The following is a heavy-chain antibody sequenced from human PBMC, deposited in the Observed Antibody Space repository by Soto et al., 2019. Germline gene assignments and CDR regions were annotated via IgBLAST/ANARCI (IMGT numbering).Heavy chain of an antibody. J-gene: IGHJ4*01. Sequence: ASVKVSCKASGYTCTSYYIHWVRQAPGQGLEWMGVINPGGGSTNYAQKFKGRVTMTRDTSTGTVYMELSSLTSEDTAVYYCARPTVVGATVRYFFDYWGQGTLVTVSS. CDR1: GYTCTSYY. CDR3: ARPTVVGATVRYFFDY. CDR2: INPGGGST. V-gene: IGHV1-46*01. D-gene: IGHD1-26*01.